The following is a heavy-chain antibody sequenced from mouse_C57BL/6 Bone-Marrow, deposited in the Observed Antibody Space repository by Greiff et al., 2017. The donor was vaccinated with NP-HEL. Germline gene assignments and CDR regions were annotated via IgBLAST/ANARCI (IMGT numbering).Heavy chain of an antibody. D-gene: IGHD1-1*01. CDR3: AKDPPDYYGSSYVAMDY. CDR1: GYTFTDYN. J-gene: IGHJ4*01. CDR2: INPYNGGT. V-gene: IGHV1-19*01. Sequence: VQLQQSGPVLVKPGASVKMSCKASGYTFTDYNMNWVKQSHGKSLEWIGVINPYNGGTSYTQKFKGKATLTVDKSSSTAYMELNSLTSEDSAVYSSAKDPPDYYGSSYVAMDYWGQGTTVTVSS.